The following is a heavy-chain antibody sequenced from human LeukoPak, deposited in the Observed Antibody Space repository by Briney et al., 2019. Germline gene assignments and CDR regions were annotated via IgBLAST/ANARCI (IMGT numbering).Heavy chain of an antibody. V-gene: IGHV3-7*01. CDR3: AREISEPANYEQWLGRPPPVPAPIDY. CDR1: GFTFSSYW. CDR2: IKQDGSEK. Sequence: GGSLRLSCAASGFTFSSYWMSWVRQAPGKGLEWVANIKQDGSEKYYVDSVKGRFTISRDNAKNSLYLQMNSLRAEDTAVYYCAREISEPANYEQWLGRPPPVPAPIDYWGQGTLVTVSS. D-gene: IGHD6-19*01. J-gene: IGHJ4*02.